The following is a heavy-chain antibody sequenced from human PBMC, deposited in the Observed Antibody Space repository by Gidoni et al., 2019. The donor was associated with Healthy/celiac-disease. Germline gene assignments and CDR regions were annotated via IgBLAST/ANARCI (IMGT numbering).Heavy chain of an antibody. V-gene: IGHV3-48*02. J-gene: IGHJ6*03. Sequence: EVQLVESGGGLVQPGGSLRLSCAASGFTFSSYRMNWVRQAPGKGLEWVSYISSSSSTIYYADSVKGRFTISRDNAKNSLYLQMNSLRDEDTAVYYCARDLAHCSSTSCYYYYYYYYMDVWGKGTTVTVSS. CDR3: ARDLAHCSSTSCYYYYYYYYMDV. CDR2: ISSSSSTI. D-gene: IGHD2-2*01. CDR1: GFTFSSYR.